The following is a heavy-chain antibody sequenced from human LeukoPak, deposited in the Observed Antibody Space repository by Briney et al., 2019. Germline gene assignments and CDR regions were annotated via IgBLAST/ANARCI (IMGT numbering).Heavy chain of an antibody. V-gene: IGHV4-34*01. Sequence: SETLSLTCAVYGGSFSGYYWSWIRQPPGKGLEWIGEINHSGSTNYNPSLESRVTISVDTSKNQFSLKLSSVTAADTAVYYCGTSRYGDYVDYWGQGTLVTVSS. J-gene: IGHJ4*02. D-gene: IGHD4-17*01. CDR2: INHSGST. CDR3: GTSRYGDYVDY. CDR1: GGSFSGYY.